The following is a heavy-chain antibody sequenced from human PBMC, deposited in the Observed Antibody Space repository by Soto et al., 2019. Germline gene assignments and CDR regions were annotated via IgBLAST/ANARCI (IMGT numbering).Heavy chain of an antibody. CDR3: ARVPDR. CDR1: GCSISSGGYS. D-gene: IGHD2-2*01. CDR2: IYHSGST. Sequence: SETLSLTCAISGCSISSGGYSWSWIRQPPGKGLEWIGYIYHSGSTYYNPSLKSRVTISVDRSKNQFSMKLSSVTAADTAVYYCARVPDRWGQGTLVTVS. V-gene: IGHV4-30-2*01. J-gene: IGHJ5*02.